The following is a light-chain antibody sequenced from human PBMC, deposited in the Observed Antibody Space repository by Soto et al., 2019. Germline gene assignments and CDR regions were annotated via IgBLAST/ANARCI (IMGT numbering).Light chain of an antibody. CDR1: QSVSTN. CDR2: GAS. Sequence: EIVMTQSPATLSASPGERATLSCRASQSVSTNLAWYQQKPGQALRLLIHGASTRATGIPARFSGSGSGTEFTLTISSLQSEDFAVYYCQQYIKWPPGTFGQGTKVEIK. J-gene: IGKJ1*01. V-gene: IGKV3-15*01. CDR3: QQYIKWPPGT.